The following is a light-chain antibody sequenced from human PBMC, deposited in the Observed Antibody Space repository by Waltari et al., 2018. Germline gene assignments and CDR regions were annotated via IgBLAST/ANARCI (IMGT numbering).Light chain of an antibody. V-gene: IGKV2-28*01. CDR3: MEALQSVT. CDR1: QSLLHSNGYNY. Sequence: DIVMTQSPLSLPVTPGEPASISCRSSQSLLHSNGYNYLDWYLQKQGQSPQLLIYLGSSRASGVPGRFSGSGSGTDFTLKISRVEAEDAGVYYCMEALQSVTFGQGTRLEIK. J-gene: IGKJ5*01. CDR2: LGS.